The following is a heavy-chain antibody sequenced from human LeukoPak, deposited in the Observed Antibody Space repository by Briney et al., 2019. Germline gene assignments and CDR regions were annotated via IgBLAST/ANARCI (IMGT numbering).Heavy chain of an antibody. CDR3: ARQTIKYYYDSSGFDP. CDR2: IYYSGST. CDR1: GGSISSGGYY. J-gene: IGHJ5*02. V-gene: IGHV4-31*03. Sequence: SETLSLTCTVSGGSISSGGYYWSWIRQHPGKGLEGIGYIYYSGSTYYNPSLKSRVTISVDASKNQFSLKLSSVTAADTAVYYCARQTIKYYYDSSGFDPWGQGTLVTVSS. D-gene: IGHD3-22*01.